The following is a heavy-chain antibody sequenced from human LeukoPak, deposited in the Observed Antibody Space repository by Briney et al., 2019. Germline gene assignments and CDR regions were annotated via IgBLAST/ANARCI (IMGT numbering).Heavy chain of an antibody. Sequence: ASVKVSCKASGGTFSSYAISWVRQAPGQGLEWMGGIIPIFGTANYAQKFQGRVTITADESTSTAYMELSSLRSEDTAVYYCARVLYYDSSGYYYGRGYYFGYWGQGTLVTVSS. CDR2: IIPIFGTA. V-gene: IGHV1-69*01. J-gene: IGHJ4*02. CDR3: ARVLYYDSSGYYYGRGYYFGY. CDR1: GGTFSSYA. D-gene: IGHD3-22*01.